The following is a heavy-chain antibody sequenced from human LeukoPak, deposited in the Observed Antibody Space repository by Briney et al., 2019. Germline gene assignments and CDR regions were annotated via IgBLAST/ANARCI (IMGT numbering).Heavy chain of an antibody. CDR3: ARPLTFYDILTGYHDAFDI. CDR2: ISSSSSTI. D-gene: IGHD3-9*01. CDR1: GFTFSSYS. Sequence: GGSLRLSCAASGFTFSSYSMNWVRQAPGKGLEWVSYISSSSSTIYYADSVKGRFTISRDNAKNSLYLQMNSLRAEDTAVYYCARPLTFYDILTGYHDAFDIWGQGTMVTVSS. V-gene: IGHV3-48*04. J-gene: IGHJ3*02.